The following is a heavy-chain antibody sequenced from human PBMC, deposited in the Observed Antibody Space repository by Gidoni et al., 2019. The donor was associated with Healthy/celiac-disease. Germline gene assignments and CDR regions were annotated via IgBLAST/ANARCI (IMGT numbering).Heavy chain of an antibody. Sequence: QVQLVESGGGVVQPGRSLRLSCAASGFTFSSYAMHWVRQAPGKGLEWVAVISYDGSNKYYADSVKGRFTISRDNSKNTLYLQMNSLRAEDTAVYYCARDGWELLYFDYWGQGTLVTVSS. CDR2: ISYDGSNK. CDR1: GFTFSSYA. V-gene: IGHV3-30-3*01. CDR3: ARDGWELLYFDY. D-gene: IGHD1-26*01. J-gene: IGHJ4*02.